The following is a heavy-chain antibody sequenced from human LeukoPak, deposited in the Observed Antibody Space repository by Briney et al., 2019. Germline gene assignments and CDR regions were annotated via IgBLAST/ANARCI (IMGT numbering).Heavy chain of an antibody. D-gene: IGHD3-10*02. CDR2: INHSGST. CDR3: ARDLLGSYYFDC. V-gene: IGHV4-34*01. Sequence: PSETLSLTCAVYGGSFSGYYWSWIRQPPGKGLEWIGEINHSGSTNYNPSLKSRVTISVDTSKNQFSLKLSSVTAADTAVYYCARDLLGSYYFDCWGQGTLVTVSS. CDR1: GGSFSGYY. J-gene: IGHJ4*02.